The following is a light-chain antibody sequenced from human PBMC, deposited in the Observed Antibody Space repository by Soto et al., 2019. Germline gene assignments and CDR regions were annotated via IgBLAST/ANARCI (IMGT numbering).Light chain of an antibody. J-gene: IGLJ1*01. CDR1: SSNIGAGYD. CDR3: QSYGSSLSGYV. Sequence: QPVLTQPRSVSGAPGQRVTISCTGSSSNIGAGYDVHWYQQLPGTAPKLLIYGNSNRPSGVPDRFSGSKSGTSASLAITGLQAEDEADYYCQSYGSSLSGYVFGTGTKLTVL. V-gene: IGLV1-40*01. CDR2: GNS.